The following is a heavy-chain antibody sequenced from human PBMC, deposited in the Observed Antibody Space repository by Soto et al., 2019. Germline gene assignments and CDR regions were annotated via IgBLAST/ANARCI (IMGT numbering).Heavy chain of an antibody. J-gene: IGHJ4*02. D-gene: IGHD3-10*01. CDR2: ISGSGANT. CDR3: AKDLVYFDSGTYSTLDY. CDR1: GFTFSNYA. V-gene: IGHV3-23*01. Sequence: GGSLRLSCAASGFTFSNYAMNWVRQAPGKGLQWVSGISGSGANTYYADFVKGRFTISRDNSKSTLYLQMNSLRAEDTAVYYCAKDLVYFDSGTYSTLDYWGQGTLVTVSS.